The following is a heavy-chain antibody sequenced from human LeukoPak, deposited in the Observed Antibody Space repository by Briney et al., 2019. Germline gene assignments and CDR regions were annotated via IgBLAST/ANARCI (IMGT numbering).Heavy chain of an antibody. CDR3: AKALQRRIAAAGTYDY. V-gene: IGHV3-23*01. D-gene: IGHD6-13*01. CDR1: GFTFSSYA. Sequence: GRSLRLSCAASGFTFSSYAMHWVRQAPGKGLEWVSAISGSGGSTYYAGSVKGRFTISRDNSKNTLYLQMNSLRAEDTAVYYCAKALQRRIAAAGTYDYWGQGTLVTVSS. CDR2: ISGSGGST. J-gene: IGHJ4*02.